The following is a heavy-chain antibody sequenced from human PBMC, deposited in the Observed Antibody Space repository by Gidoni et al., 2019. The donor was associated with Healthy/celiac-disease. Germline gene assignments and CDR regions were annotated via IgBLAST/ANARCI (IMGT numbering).Heavy chain of an antibody. D-gene: IGHD2-21*02. CDR3: ARVAGCGGDCYHDAFDI. Sequence: VQLVQSGAAVKKPGSSVKVSCKAAGGTFSSYDISWVRQAPGQGLEWMGGIIPFLGTADCARKCQGRVTITADESTGTASMELSSLRSKDTAVYYCARVAGCGGDCYHDAFDIWGEGTMVTVSS. CDR2: IIPFLGTA. J-gene: IGHJ3*02. CDR1: GGTFSSYD. V-gene: IGHV1-69*01.